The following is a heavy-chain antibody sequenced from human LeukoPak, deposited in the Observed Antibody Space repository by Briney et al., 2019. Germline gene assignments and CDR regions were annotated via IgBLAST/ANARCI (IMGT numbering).Heavy chain of an antibody. V-gene: IGHV3-48*03. Sequence: QTGGSLRLSCAASGFTFSSYEMNWVRQAPGKRLEWVSYISSSGSTIYYSDSVKGRFTISRDNAKKSLYLQMNSLRAEDTAVYYCAELGITMIGGVWGKGTTVTISS. D-gene: IGHD3-10*02. CDR2: ISSSGSTI. CDR1: GFTFSSYE. J-gene: IGHJ6*04. CDR3: AELGITMIGGV.